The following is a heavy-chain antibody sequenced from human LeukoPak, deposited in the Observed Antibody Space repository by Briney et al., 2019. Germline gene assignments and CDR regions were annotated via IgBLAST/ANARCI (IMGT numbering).Heavy chain of an antibody. CDR3: SKHWDF. CDR2: ISDSGSHT. D-gene: IGHD1-1*01. CDR1: GFTSSNHD. Sequence: AGGSLRLSCAASGFTSSNHDMSWVRQAPGQGLEWVSSISDSGSHTYYADSVKGRFTISRDNSKNTLFLQMNSLRAEDTAVYYCSKHWDFWGQGILVTVSS. V-gene: IGHV3-23*01. J-gene: IGHJ4*02.